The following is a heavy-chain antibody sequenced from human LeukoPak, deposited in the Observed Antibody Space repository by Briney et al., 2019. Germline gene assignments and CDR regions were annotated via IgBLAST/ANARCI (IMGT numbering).Heavy chain of an antibody. CDR1: GGTFSSYA. CDR2: IIPIFGTA. CDR3: ARGSITIFGVVITHDAFDI. J-gene: IGHJ3*02. V-gene: IGHV1-69*05. D-gene: IGHD3-3*01. Sequence: GASVKVSCKASGGTFSSYAISWVRQAPGQGLEWMGGIIPIFGTANYAQKFQGRVTITTDESTSTAYMELSSLRSEDTAVYYCARGSITIFGVVITHDAFDIWGQGTMVTVSS.